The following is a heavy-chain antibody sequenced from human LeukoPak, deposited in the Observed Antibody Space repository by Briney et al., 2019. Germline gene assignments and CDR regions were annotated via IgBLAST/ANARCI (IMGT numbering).Heavy chain of an antibody. D-gene: IGHD6-19*01. V-gene: IGHV3-66*01. J-gene: IGHJ1*01. CDR1: GFTVSSNY. CDR2: IYSGGST. CDR3: ARGLGSSGWYDFQH. Sequence: GGSLRLSCAASGFTVSSNYMSWVRQAPGKGLEWVSVIYSGGSTYYADSVKGRFTISRDNSKNTPYLQMNSLRAEDTAVYYCARGLGSSGWYDFQHWGQGTLVTVSS.